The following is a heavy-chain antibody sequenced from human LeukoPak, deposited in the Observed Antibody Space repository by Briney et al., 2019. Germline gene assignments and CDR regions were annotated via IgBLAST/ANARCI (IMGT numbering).Heavy chain of an antibody. CDR1: GFTFSTYS. CDR3: ARDPPGSYYGSY. D-gene: IGHD1-26*01. J-gene: IGHJ4*02. CDR2: ITGSSSFI. Sequence: GGSLRLSCAASGFTFSTYSMNWVRQAPGKGLEWVSSITGSSSFIYYADSVKGRFTISRDNAKNSLHLQMNSLRAEDTAVYYCARDPPGSYYGSYWGQGTLVTVSS. V-gene: IGHV3-21*01.